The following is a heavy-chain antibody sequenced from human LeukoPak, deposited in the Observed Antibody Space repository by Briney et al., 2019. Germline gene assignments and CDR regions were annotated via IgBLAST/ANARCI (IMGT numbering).Heavy chain of an antibody. CDR2: IYTSGST. CDR1: GGSISSYY. Sequence: SETLSLTCTVSGGSISSYYWSWIRQPAGRGLEWIGRIYTSGSTYYKPSLKSRVTISVDRSKNHFSLNLSYVTAADTAVYYCAREEGGAAGKGFDYWGQGTPVTVSS. D-gene: IGHD6-13*01. CDR3: AREEGGAAGKGFDY. J-gene: IGHJ4*02. V-gene: IGHV4-4*07.